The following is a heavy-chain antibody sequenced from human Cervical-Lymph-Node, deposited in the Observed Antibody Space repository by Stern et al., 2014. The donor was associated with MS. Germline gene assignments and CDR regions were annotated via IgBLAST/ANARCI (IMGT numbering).Heavy chain of an antibody. D-gene: IGHD3-16*01. V-gene: IGHV3-30*04. CDR1: GFSFSSFA. CDR2: ISYDETTK. CDR3: ARGTGGGADNYYYGMDL. J-gene: IGHJ6*02. Sequence: VQLVESGGGVVQPGRSLTLSCAASGFSFSSFAMHWVRQAPGTGLDWVAVISYDETTKHFADSVKGRFTISRDNSKNTLYLQMNGLRPEDTAVFYCARGTGGGADNYYYGMDLWGQGTTVTVSS.